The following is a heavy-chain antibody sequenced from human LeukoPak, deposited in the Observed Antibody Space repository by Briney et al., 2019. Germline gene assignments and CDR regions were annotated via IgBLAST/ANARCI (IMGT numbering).Heavy chain of an antibody. CDR2: IIPIFGTA. V-gene: IGHV1-69*13. J-gene: IGHJ4*02. Sequence: GASVKVSCKASGGTFISYAISWVRQAPGQGLEWMGGIIPIFGTANYAQKFQGRVTITADESTSTAYMELSSLRSEDTAVYYCAFQLRRITMSEEDYWGQGTLVTVSS. CDR3: AFQLRRITMSEEDY. CDR1: GGTFISYA. D-gene: IGHD3-3*01.